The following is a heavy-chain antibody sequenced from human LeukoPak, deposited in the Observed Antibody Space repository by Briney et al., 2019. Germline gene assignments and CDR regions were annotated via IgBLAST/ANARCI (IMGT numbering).Heavy chain of an antibody. J-gene: IGHJ6*03. D-gene: IGHD3-10*01. CDR2: INPSGGST. CDR1: GYTFTSYY. CDR3: ARVNYYGSGSYYYYYYYMDV. Sequence: ASVKVSCKASGYTFTSYYMHWVRQAPGQGLEWMGIINPSGGSTSYAQKFQGRVTMTRDTSTSTVYMELSSLRSEDTAVYYCARVNYYGSGSYYYYYYYMDVWGKGTTVTISS. V-gene: IGHV1-46*01.